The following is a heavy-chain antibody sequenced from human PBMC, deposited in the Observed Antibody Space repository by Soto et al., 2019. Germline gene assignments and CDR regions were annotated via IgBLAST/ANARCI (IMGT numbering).Heavy chain of an antibody. CDR1: VFTFRSYG. D-gene: IGHD6-13*01. CDR3: AREPEGIAAALDY. Sequence: WGSLLLSCAASVFTFRSYGMNGVRRAPGGGLEWVASISSSGSFIYYADSVKGRFTISRDDAEKSLYLQMNSLRAEDTALYYCAREPEGIAAALDYWGQGTMVTVSS. V-gene: IGHV3-21*01. CDR2: ISSSGSFI. J-gene: IGHJ4*02.